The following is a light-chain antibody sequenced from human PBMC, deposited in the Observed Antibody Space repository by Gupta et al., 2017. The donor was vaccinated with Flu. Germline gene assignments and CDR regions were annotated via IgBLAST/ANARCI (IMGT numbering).Light chain of an antibody. J-gene: IGKJ5*01. Sequence: PAPLSFPPGKSAPLSCWARHSGSSSLAWYQQKPGHAPRLLIFAASNGGAGIPTRFSGRGSGTDFTLTISSLEPEDFAVYYCQYRRICPNTFGEGTKVEI. V-gene: IGKV3-11*01. CDR2: AAS. CDR3: QYRRICPNT. CDR1: HSGSSS.